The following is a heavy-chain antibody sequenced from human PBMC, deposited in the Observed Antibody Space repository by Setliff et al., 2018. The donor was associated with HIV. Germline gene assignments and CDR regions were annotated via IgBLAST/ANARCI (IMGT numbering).Heavy chain of an antibody. V-gene: IGHV4-34*01. D-gene: IGHD1-20*01. CDR3: AISGITGRTYYFDL. J-gene: IGHJ4*01. Sequence: SETLSLTCAVYGGSFSGYYWSWIRPSPGKGLEWIGEINHSESTNYNPSVKRRVTISIDTSKNQISLTLNSVTAADTAAYYCAISGITGRTYYFDLWGRGTLVTVSS. CDR1: GGSFSGYY. CDR2: INHSEST.